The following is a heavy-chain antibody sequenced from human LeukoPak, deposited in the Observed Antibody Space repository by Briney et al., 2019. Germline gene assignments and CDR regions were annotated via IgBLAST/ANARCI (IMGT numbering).Heavy chain of an antibody. CDR3: ARKNVVVVAATFWFDP. V-gene: IGHV1-69*04. J-gene: IGHJ5*02. Sequence: SVKVSCKASGGTFSSYAISWVRQAPGQGLEWMGRIIPILGIANYAQKFQGRVTITADESTSTAYMELSSLRSEDTAVYYCARKNVVVVAATFWFDPWGQGTLVTVSS. D-gene: IGHD2-15*01. CDR1: GGTFSSYA. CDR2: IIPILGIA.